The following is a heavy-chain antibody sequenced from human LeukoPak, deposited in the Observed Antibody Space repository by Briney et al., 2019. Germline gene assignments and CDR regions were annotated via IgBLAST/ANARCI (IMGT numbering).Heavy chain of an antibody. CDR2: VHFNGQT. CDR3: ARADSVGNYFDY. CDR1: GGSVISGHYC. V-gene: IGHV4-39*07. Sequence: SETLSLTCTVSGGSVISGHYCWGWVRQPPGKELEWIASVHFNGQTYSNPSLSGRVTMSIDTSKNQFSLKLSSVTAADTAVYYCARADSVGNYFDYWGQGTLVTVSS. J-gene: IGHJ4*02. D-gene: IGHD2-15*01.